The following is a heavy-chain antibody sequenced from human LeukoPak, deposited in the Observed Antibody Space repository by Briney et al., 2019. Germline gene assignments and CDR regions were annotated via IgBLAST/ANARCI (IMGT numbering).Heavy chain of an antibody. D-gene: IGHD3-3*01. CDR1: GGTFSSYA. J-gene: IGHJ5*02. V-gene: IGHV1-69*13. CDR3: ASGGYDFWSGFSLRP. CDR2: IIPIFGTA. Sequence: GASVKVSCKASGGTFSSYAISWVRQAPGQGLEWMGGIIPIFGTANYAQKFQGRVTITADESTSTAYMELSSLRSEDTAVYYCASGGYDFWSGFSLRPWGQGTLVNVSS.